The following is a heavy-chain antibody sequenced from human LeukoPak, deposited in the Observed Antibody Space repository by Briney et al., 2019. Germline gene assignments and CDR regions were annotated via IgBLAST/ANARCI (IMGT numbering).Heavy chain of an antibody. V-gene: IGHV3-7*01. J-gene: IGHJ6*03. Sequence: GGSLRLSCAASGFTFSSDWMHWVRQAPGKGLEWVANIKQDGSEKYYVNSVRGRFTISRDNAKNSLYLQMNSLRAEDTAVYYCARRYMDVWGKGTTVTVSS. CDR2: IKQDGSEK. CDR3: ARRYMDV. CDR1: GFTFSSDW.